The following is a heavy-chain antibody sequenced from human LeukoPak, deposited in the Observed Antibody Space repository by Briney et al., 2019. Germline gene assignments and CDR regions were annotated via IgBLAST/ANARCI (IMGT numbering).Heavy chain of an antibody. V-gene: IGHV3-33*08. D-gene: IGHD3-22*01. CDR2: IWYDGSKK. Sequence: PGGSLRLSCAASRFTFSSYAMSWVRQAPGKGLEWVAVIWYDGSKKYYADSVKGRFTISRDNSKNTLYLQMNSLRAEDTAVYYCAITMYYYDSNGYYSFDYWGQGTLVTVSS. CDR3: AITMYYYDSNGYYSFDY. CDR1: RFTFSSYA. J-gene: IGHJ4*02.